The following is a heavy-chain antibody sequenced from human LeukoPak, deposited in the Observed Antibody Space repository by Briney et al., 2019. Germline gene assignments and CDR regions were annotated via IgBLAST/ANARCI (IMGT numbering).Heavy chain of an antibody. Sequence: GGTLRLSCAASGFTFSSYGMSWIRQAPGKGLEWVSAINASGGSTYYADPVNGRFITSRDNYKNTLYLQMNSMRAEDTAVYYCAKGVTMIVVVPYYWGQGTLVTVSS. D-gene: IGHD3-22*01. CDR3: AKGVTMIVVVPYY. V-gene: IGHV3-23*01. CDR1: GFTFSSYG. J-gene: IGHJ4*02. CDR2: INASGGST.